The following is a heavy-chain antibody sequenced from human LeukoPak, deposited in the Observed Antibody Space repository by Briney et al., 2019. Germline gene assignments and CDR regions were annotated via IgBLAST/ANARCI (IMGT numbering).Heavy chain of an antibody. CDR3: AKLAGISGWYVYYFDY. CDR1: GFTFSSYS. J-gene: IGHJ4*02. D-gene: IGHD6-19*01. Sequence: GGSLRLSCAASGFTFSSYSMNWVRQAPGKGLEWVSGMSGSGDTTYYADSVKGRFTISRDNSKNTLFLQMNSLRAEDTAVYYCAKLAGISGWYVYYFDYWGQGTLVTVS. CDR2: MSGSGDTT. V-gene: IGHV3-23*01.